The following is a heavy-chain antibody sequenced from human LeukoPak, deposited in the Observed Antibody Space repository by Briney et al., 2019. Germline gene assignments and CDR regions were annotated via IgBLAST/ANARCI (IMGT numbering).Heavy chain of an antibody. CDR1: GGSISSYY. CDR2: IYYSGST. CDR3: ARGTGTTAY. J-gene: IGHJ4*02. Sequence: PSETLSLTCTVSGGSISSYYWSWVRQPPGKGLEWMGDIYYSGSTNYNPSLKSRVTISVDTSKNQFSLKLSSVTAADTAVYYCARGTGTTAYWGQGTLVTVSS. V-gene: IGHV4-59*01. D-gene: IGHD1-1*01.